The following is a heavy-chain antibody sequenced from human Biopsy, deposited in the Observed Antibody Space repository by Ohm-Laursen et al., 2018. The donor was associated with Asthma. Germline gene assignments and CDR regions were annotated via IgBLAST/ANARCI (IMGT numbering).Heavy chain of an antibody. D-gene: IGHD4-17*01. CDR2: VIPIYGTT. CDR1: GYPFIGYH. Sequence: SVKVSCKASGYPFIGYHIHWMRQAPGQGLEWMGGVIPIYGTTHTAQKFQGRVTITADESTSTAYMELTSLRKEDTAVYYCARGGYYGDRRYHNGLDVWGQGTTVTVSS. V-gene: IGHV1-69*13. J-gene: IGHJ6*02. CDR3: ARGGYYGDRRYHNGLDV.